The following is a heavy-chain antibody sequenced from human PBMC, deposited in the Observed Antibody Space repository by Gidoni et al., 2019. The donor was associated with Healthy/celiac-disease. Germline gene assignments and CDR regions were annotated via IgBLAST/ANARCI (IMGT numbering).Heavy chain of an antibody. CDR2: MNPNSGNT. CDR3: ARDYYYDSSGYYWNYYYYYGMDV. J-gene: IGHJ6*02. Sequence: QVQLVQSGAEVKKHGASVKVSCKASGYTFTSYDINWVRQATGQGLEWMGWMNPNSGNTGYAQKFQGRVTMTRNTSISTAYMELSSLRSEDTAVYYCARDYYYDSSGYYWNYYYYYGMDVWGQGTTVTVSS. CDR1: GYTFTSYD. V-gene: IGHV1-8*01. D-gene: IGHD3-22*01.